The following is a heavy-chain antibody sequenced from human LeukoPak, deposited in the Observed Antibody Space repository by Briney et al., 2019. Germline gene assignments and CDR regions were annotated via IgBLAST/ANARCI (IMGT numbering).Heavy chain of an antibody. CDR3: ARGRKYYFDY. J-gene: IGHJ4*02. CDR2: IYTSGST. D-gene: IGHD1-26*01. V-gene: IGHV4-59*10. CDR1: GGSFSSYY. Sequence: SETLSLTCAVYGGSFSSYYWSWIRQPAGKGLEWIGRIYTSGSTNYNPSLKSRVTMSVDTSKNQFSLKLSSVTAADTAVYYCARGRKYYFDYWGQGTLVTVSS.